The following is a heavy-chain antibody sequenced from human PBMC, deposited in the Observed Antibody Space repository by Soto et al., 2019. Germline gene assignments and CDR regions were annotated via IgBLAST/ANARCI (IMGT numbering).Heavy chain of an antibody. CDR3: ARGDCGGDCKDYYGMDV. Sequence: VSVKVSCKASGYTFTSYYMHWVRQAPGQGLEWMGIINPSGGSTSYAQKFQGRVTMTRDTSTSTVYMELSSLRSEDTAVYYCARGDCGGDCKDYYGMDVWGQGTTVTVSS. J-gene: IGHJ6*02. CDR1: GYTFTSYY. V-gene: IGHV1-46*01. D-gene: IGHD2-21*02. CDR2: INPSGGST.